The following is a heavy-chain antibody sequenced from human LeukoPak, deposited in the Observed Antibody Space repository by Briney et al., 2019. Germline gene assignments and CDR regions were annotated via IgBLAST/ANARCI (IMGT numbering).Heavy chain of an antibody. D-gene: IGHD1-14*01. J-gene: IGHJ4*02. Sequence: GGSLRLSCAASGFTFSSYAMHWVRQAPGKGLEWVALIPSDGTNKYYADSVKGRFTISRDNSKNTLYLQMNSLRAEDTALYYCARGEYNGFDYWGQGTVVSVSS. CDR2: IPSDGTNK. CDR3: ARGEYNGFDY. CDR1: GFTFSSYA. V-gene: IGHV3-30-3*01.